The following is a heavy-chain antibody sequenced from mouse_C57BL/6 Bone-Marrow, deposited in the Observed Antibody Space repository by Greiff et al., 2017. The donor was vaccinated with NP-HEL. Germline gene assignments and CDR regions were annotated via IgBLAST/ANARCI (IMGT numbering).Heavy chain of an antibody. Sequence: QVQLQQPGAELVKPGASVKLSCKASGYTFTSYWMHWVKQRPGQGLEWIGMIHPNSGSTNYNEKFKSKATLTVDKSSSTAYMQLSSLTSEDSAVYYCARDYYDVAWYFDVWGTGTTVTVSS. CDR1: GYTFTSYW. V-gene: IGHV1-64*01. CDR2: IHPNSGST. J-gene: IGHJ1*03. D-gene: IGHD1-1*01. CDR3: ARDYYDVAWYFDV.